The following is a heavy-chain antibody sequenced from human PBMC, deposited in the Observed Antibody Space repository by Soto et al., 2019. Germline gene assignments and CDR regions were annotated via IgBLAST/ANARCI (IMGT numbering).Heavy chain of an antibody. J-gene: IGHJ4*02. CDR3: ARRYGSGLDY. CDR2: IYYSGST. Sequence: PSETLSLTCTVSGGSISSYYWSWIRQPPGKGLEWIGYIYYSGSTNYNPSLKSRVTISVDTSKNQFSLKLSSVTAADTAVYYCARRYGSGLDYWGQGTLVTSPQ. CDR1: GGSISSYY. D-gene: IGHD3-10*01. V-gene: IGHV4-59*08.